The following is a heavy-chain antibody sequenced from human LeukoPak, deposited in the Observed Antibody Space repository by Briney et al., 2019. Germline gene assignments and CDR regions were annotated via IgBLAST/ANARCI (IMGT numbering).Heavy chain of an antibody. CDR3: ASYGDTYYYYYYMDV. J-gene: IGHJ6*03. D-gene: IGHD4-17*01. CDR2: IYHSGST. Sequence: PSETLSLTCTVFGGSMNINNYYWGWIRQPPGKGLEWIGSIYHSGSTYYNPSLKSRVTISVDTSKNQFSLKLSSVTAADTAVYYCASYGDTYYYYYYMDVWGKGTTVTVSS. CDR1: GGSMNINNYY. V-gene: IGHV4-39*07.